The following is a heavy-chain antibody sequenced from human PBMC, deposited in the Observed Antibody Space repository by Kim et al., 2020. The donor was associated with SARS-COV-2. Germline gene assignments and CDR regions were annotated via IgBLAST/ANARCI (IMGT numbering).Heavy chain of an antibody. CDR3: ASLVNQLRTIYGSGSLDAFDI. V-gene: IGHV5-10-1*01. D-gene: IGHD3-10*01. Sequence: GESLKISCKGSGYSFTSYWISWVRQMPGKGLEWRGMIDPSDSYTNYSPSFQGHVTISAAKPISTAYLQWSRLKASDTAMHYCASLVNQLRTIYGSGSLDAFDIWGQETLVTVSS. CDR2: IDPSDSYT. CDR1: GYSFTSYW. J-gene: IGHJ3*02.